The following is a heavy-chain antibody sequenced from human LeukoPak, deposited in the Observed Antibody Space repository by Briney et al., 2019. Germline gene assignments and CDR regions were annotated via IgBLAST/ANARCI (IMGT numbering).Heavy chain of an antibody. J-gene: IGHJ4*02. CDR3: ASIGNFDY. CDR2: INHSGST. CDR1: GYSISSGYY. V-gene: IGHV4-38-2*02. Sequence: SETLSLTCTVSGYSISSGYYWGWIRQPPGKGLEWIGSINHSGSTNYNPSLKSRVTISVDTSKNQFSLKLSSVTPADTAVYYCASIGNFDYWGQGTLVTVSS. D-gene: IGHD3-10*01.